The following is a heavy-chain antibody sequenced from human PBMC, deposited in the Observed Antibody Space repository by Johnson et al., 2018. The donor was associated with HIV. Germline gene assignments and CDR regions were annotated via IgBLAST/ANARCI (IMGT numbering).Heavy chain of an antibody. D-gene: IGHD2-15*01. J-gene: IGHJ3*02. CDR2: ISGSGGTI. V-gene: IGHV3-11*04. Sequence: QVQLVESGGGLVKPGGSLRLSCVASGFTFSDYYMTWIRQAPGKGLEWVSYISGSGGTIYSADSVQGRFTISRDNARNSLYLQMNSPSVEDTAVYYCARSKDCSGGSCPDAFDIWGQGTMVIVSS. CDR1: GFTFSDYY. CDR3: ARSKDCSGGSCPDAFDI.